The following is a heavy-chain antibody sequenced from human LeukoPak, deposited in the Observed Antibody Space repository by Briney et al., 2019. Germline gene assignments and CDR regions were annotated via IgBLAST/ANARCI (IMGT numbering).Heavy chain of an antibody. D-gene: IGHD1-26*01. Sequence: SETLSLTCTVSGGSISSYYRSWVRHPPGQGREWIGYIYSSGSTTTNTSLKRRVTISVDTSKNQFSLKLSSVTAADTAVYYCARALVPNLGAFDIWGQGTMVTVSS. CDR1: GGSISSYY. J-gene: IGHJ3*02. CDR3: ARALVPNLGAFDI. V-gene: IGHV4-59*01. CDR2: IYSSGST.